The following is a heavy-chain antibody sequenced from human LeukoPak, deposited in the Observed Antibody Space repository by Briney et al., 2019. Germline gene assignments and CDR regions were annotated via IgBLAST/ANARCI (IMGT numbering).Heavy chain of an antibody. Sequence: SETLSLTCTVSGGSISSYYWTWIRLPPGKGLEWIGYIYYTGATYYTPSLKSRVTISLDTSKSQFSLKLSSVTAADAAVYYCARAGYSYGTGYYFDYWGQGALVTVSS. D-gene: IGHD5-18*01. CDR3: ARAGYSYGTGYYFDY. J-gene: IGHJ4*02. CDR2: IYYTGAT. V-gene: IGHV4-59*01. CDR1: GGSISSYY.